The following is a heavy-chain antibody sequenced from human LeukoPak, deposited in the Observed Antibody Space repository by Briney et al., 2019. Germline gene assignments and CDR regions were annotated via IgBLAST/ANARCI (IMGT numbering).Heavy chain of an antibody. J-gene: IGHJ4*02. Sequence: GGSLGLSCAASGFTFSSYNMNWVRQAPGKGLEWVSYITSSSSTIYYADSVKGRFTISRDNAKNSLFLQMNSLRDEDTAVYYCARDMYYGDYESDYWGQGTLVTVSS. D-gene: IGHD4-17*01. CDR3: ARDMYYGDYESDY. CDR2: ITSSSSTI. CDR1: GFTFSSYN. V-gene: IGHV3-48*02.